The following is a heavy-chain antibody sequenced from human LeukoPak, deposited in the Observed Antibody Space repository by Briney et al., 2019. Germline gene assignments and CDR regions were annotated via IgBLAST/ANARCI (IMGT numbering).Heavy chain of an antibody. D-gene: IGHD3-22*01. CDR3: ARNGEDYYDSSGYLMWGYYFDY. CDR1: GDSVSSNSAA. Sequence: SQTLSLTCAISGDSVSSNSAAWNWIRQSPSRGLEWLGRTYYRSKWYNDYAVSVKSRITINPDTSKNQFSLQLNSVTPEDTAVYYCARNGEDYYDSSGYLMWGYYFDYWGQGTLVTVSS. J-gene: IGHJ4*02. CDR2: TYYRSKWYN. V-gene: IGHV6-1*01.